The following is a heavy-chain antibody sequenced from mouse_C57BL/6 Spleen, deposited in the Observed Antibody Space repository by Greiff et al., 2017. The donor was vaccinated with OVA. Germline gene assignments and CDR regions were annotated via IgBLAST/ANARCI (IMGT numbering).Heavy chain of an antibody. CDR1: GFTFSDYG. V-gene: IGHV5-17*01. J-gene: IGHJ1*03. CDR2: ISSGSSTI. Sequence: EVKLVESGGGLVKPGGSLKLSCAASGFTFSDYGMHWVRQAPEKGLEWVAYISSGSSTIYYADTVKGRFTISRDNAKNTLFLQMTSLRSEDTAMYYCARRRDYGSTSGYFDVWGTGTTVTVSS. D-gene: IGHD1-1*01. CDR3: ARRRDYGSTSGYFDV.